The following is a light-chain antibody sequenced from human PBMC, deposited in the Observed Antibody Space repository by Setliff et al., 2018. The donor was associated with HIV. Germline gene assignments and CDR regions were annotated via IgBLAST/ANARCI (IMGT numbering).Light chain of an antibody. V-gene: IGLV2-14*03. J-gene: IGLJ1*01. CDR1: SSDIGGYKY. CDR2: DVT. CDR3: SSYTSSIALYV. Sequence: QSALAQPASVPGSPGQSITISCTGTSSDIGGYKYVSWYQQHPGKAPKLMISDVTNRPSGVSSRSSGSKSGNTASLTLSGLQAEDEADYYCSSYTSSIALYVFGTGTKVTVL.